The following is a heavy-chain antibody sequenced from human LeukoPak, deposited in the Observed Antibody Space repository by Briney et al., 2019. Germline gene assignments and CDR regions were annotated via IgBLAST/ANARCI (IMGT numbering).Heavy chain of an antibody. V-gene: IGHV3-21*01. CDR1: GFTFSSYS. Sequence: GGSLRLSCAASGFTFSSYSMNWVRQAPGKGLEWVSSISSSSSYIYYADSVKGRFTISRDNAKNSLYLQMNSLRAEDTAVYYCARDFQRVTGTTEAQINWYFDLWGRGTLVTVSS. D-gene: IGHD1-7*01. J-gene: IGHJ2*01. CDR2: ISSSSSYI. CDR3: ARDFQRVTGTTEAQINWYFDL.